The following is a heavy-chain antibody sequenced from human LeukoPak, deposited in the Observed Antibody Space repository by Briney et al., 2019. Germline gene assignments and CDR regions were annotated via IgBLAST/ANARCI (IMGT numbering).Heavy chain of an antibody. CDR1: GYTFTGYD. Sequence: ASVKVSCKASGYTFTGYDMHWVVQAPGQGLEWMGWINPNSGGTNYAQKFQGRVTMTRDTSISTAYMELSRLRSDDTAVYYCARGTGYSIPFDYWGQGTLVTVSS. D-gene: IGHD6-13*01. V-gene: IGHV1-2*02. CDR3: ARGTGYSIPFDY. CDR2: INPNSGGT. J-gene: IGHJ4*02.